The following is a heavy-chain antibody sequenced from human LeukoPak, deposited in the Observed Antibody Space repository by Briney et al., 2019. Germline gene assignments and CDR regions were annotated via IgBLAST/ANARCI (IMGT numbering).Heavy chain of an antibody. CDR3: ARDHDGDYFDY. Sequence: PGGSLRLSCAASGFTFSSYWMHWVRQAPGKGLVWVSRINSDGSSTNYADSVKGRFTISRDNAKNTLYLQMNSLRAEDTAVYYCARDHDGDYFDYWGQGTLVTVSS. J-gene: IGHJ4*02. CDR1: GFTFSSYW. D-gene: IGHD4-17*01. V-gene: IGHV3-74*01. CDR2: INSDGSST.